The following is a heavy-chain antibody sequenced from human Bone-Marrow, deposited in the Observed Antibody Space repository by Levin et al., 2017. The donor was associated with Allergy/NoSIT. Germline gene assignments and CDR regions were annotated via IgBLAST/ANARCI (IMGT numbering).Heavy chain of an antibody. CDR2: STYSGST. Sequence: SETLSLTCTVSGGSISSGGYYWTWMRQHPGKGLEWIGSSTYSGSTYYNPSLKSRSTISVDTSKNQFSLKLSSVTAADTAVFSCARGRPPHGDYLVDAFDIWGQGTMVTVSS. D-gene: IGHD4-17*01. CDR1: GGSISSGGYY. J-gene: IGHJ3*02. CDR3: ARGRPPHGDYLVDAFDI. V-gene: IGHV4-31*03.